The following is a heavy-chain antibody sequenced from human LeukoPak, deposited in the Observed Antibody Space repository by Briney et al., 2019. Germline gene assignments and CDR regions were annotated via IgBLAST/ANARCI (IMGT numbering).Heavy chain of an antibody. CDR3: ARDTDGYSGYGVHAFDI. CDR1: GFTFSSYW. Sequence: GGSLRLSCAASGFTFSSYWMSWVRQAPGKGLEWVANIKQDGSEKYYVDSVKGRFTISRDNAKNSLYLQMNSLRAEDTTVYYCARDTDGYSGYGVHAFDIWGQVTMVTVSS. CDR2: IKQDGSEK. D-gene: IGHD5-12*01. J-gene: IGHJ3*02. V-gene: IGHV3-7*01.